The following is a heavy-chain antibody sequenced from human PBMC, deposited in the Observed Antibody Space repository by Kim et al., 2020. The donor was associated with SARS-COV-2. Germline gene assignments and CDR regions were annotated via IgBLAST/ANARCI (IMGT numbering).Heavy chain of an antibody. D-gene: IGHD5-18*01. CDR1: GFTFSSYA. J-gene: IGHJ6*02. CDR3: ARGRQLWVGVYYYYGMDV. Sequence: GGSLRLSCAASGFTFSSYAMHWVRQAPGKGLEYVSAISSNGGSTYYANSVKGRFTISRDNSKNTLYLQMGSLRAEDMAVYYCARGRQLWVGVYYYYGMDVWGQGTTVTVSS. V-gene: IGHV3-64*01. CDR2: ISSNGGST.